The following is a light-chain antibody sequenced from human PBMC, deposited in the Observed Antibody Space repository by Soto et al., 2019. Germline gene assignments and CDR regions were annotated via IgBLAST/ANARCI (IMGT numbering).Light chain of an antibody. CDR2: GAS. Sequence: IQLTQSPSSLSASVGDRVTITCRASPAIASFLAWYQQKPGTAPKLLIYGASTLQSGVPSRFSGSRSGTDYTLTIASLQPEDFATYYCQQLNGSPWTLGPGTKVDIK. CDR1: PAIASF. CDR3: QQLNGSPWT. V-gene: IGKV1-9*01. J-gene: IGKJ1*01.